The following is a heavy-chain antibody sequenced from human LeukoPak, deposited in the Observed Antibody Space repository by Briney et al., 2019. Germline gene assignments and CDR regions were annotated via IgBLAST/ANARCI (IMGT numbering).Heavy chain of an antibody. CDR1: GGSISSYY. CDR3: ATSKGGYNWNYGAFDI. V-gene: IGHV4-59*01. J-gene: IGHJ3*02. D-gene: IGHD1-7*01. CDR2: IYYSGST. Sequence: SETLSLTCTVSGGSISSYYWSRIRQPPGKGLEWIGYIYYSGSTNYNPSLKSRVTISVDTSKNQFSLKLSSATAADTAVYYCATSKGGYNWNYGAFDIWGQGTMVTVSS.